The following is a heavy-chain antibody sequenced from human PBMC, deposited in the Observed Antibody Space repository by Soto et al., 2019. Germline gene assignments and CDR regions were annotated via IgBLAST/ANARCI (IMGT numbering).Heavy chain of an antibody. CDR1: GFTFDDYA. Sequence: PGGSLRLSCAASGFTFDDYAMHWVRQAPGKGLEWVSGISWNSGSIGYADSVKGRFTISRDNAKNSLYLQMNSLRAEDTALYYCAKGLYYRDKPGGTNYFDYWGQGTLVTVSS. CDR3: AKGLYYRDKPGGTNYFDY. V-gene: IGHV3-9*01. J-gene: IGHJ4*02. D-gene: IGHD1-1*01. CDR2: ISWNSGSI.